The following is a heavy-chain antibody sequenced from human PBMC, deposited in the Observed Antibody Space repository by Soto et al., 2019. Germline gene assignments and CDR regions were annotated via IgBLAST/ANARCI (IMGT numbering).Heavy chain of an antibody. J-gene: IGHJ3*02. CDR1: GFTFSSYG. Sequence: PGGSLRLSYAASGFTFSSYGMHWFRQAPCKGLEGVALISYDGSNKYYADSVKGRFTISRDNSKNTLYLQMNSLRAEDTAVYYCAKIPGEDYDSSGYYDDAFDIWGQGTMVTVSS. CDR2: ISYDGSNK. D-gene: IGHD3-22*01. CDR3: AKIPGEDYDSSGYYDDAFDI. V-gene: IGHV3-30*18.